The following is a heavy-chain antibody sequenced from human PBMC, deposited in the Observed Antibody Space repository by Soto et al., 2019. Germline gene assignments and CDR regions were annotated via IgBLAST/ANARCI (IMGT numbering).Heavy chain of an antibody. D-gene: IGHD2-2*01. CDR2: IKQDGSDK. CDR3: ARGGYCTTASCYGSHYYYGMDV. Sequence: EVQLVESGGGLVQPGGSLRLSCAASGFSFSDYWMSWVRQAPGKGLEWVANIKQDGSDKFYVDAVKGRFTFSRDNAKNSLYLQMNSLRAEDTAVYYCARGGYCTTASCYGSHYYYGMDVWGQGTTVTVSS. V-gene: IGHV3-7*03. CDR1: GFSFSDYW. J-gene: IGHJ6*02.